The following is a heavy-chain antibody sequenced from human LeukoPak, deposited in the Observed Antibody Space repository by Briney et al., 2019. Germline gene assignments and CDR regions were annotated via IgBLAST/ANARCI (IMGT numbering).Heavy chain of an antibody. Sequence: GASVKVSCKASGYTFTSYGISWVLQAPGQGLEWMGWISAYNGNTNYAQKLQGRVTMTTDTSTSTAYMELRSLRSDDTAVYYCARRPNYYGSGGYYYMDVWGKGATVTVSS. CDR2: ISAYNGNT. J-gene: IGHJ6*03. V-gene: IGHV1-18*01. CDR3: ARRPNYYGSGGYYYMDV. D-gene: IGHD3-10*01. CDR1: GYTFTSYG.